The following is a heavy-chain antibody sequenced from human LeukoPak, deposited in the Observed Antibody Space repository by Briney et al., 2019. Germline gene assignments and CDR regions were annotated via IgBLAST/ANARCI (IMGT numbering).Heavy chain of an antibody. V-gene: IGHV4-34*01. CDR1: GGSFSGYY. CDR3: ARQANH. CDR2: INHSGST. J-gene: IGHJ4*02. Sequence: SETLSLTCAVYGGSFSGYYRSWIRQPPGKGLEWIGEINHSGSTNYNPSLKSRVTISVDTSKNQFSLKLSSVTAADAAVYYCARQANHWGQGTLVTVSS.